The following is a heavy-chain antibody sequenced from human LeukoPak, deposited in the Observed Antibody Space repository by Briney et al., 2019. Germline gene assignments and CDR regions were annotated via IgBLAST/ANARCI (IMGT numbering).Heavy chain of an antibody. Sequence: SETLSLTCTVSGGSISSGGYYWSWIRQPPGKGLEWIGYIYHSGSTYYNPSLKSRVTISVDRSKNQFSLKLSSVTAADTAVYYCARDPIYGDLDAFDIWGQGTMVTVSS. J-gene: IGHJ3*02. D-gene: IGHD4-17*01. CDR2: IYHSGST. CDR3: ARDPIYGDLDAFDI. CDR1: GGSISSGGYY. V-gene: IGHV4-30-2*01.